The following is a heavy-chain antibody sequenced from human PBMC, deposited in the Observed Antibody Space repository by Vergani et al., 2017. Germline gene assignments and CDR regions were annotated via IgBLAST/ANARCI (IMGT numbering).Heavy chain of an antibody. D-gene: IGHD3-22*01. J-gene: IGHJ3*02. Sequence: QVQLQQWGAGLLKPSETLSLTCAVSGGSISSYYWSWIRQPPGKGLQWIGYIYYSGSTNYNPSLKSRVTISVDTSKNQFSLKLSSVTAADTAVYYCARESTYYYDSSGSAFDIWGQGTMVTVSS. CDR2: IYYSGST. CDR1: GGSISSYY. V-gene: IGHV4-59*01. CDR3: ARESTYYYDSSGSAFDI.